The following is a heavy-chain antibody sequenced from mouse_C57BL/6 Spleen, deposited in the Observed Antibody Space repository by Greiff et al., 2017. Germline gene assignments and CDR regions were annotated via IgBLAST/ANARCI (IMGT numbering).Heavy chain of an antibody. CDR1: GYAFSSYW. D-gene: IGHD2-3*01. Sequence: QVQLKESGAELVKPGASVKISCKASGYAFSSYWMNWVKQRPGKGLEWIGQIYPGDGDTNYNGKFKGKATLTADKSSSTAYMQLSSLTSEDSAVYFCARSGDGYSFFDYWGQGTTLTVSS. CDR2: IYPGDGDT. J-gene: IGHJ2*01. V-gene: IGHV1-80*01. CDR3: ARSGDGYSFFDY.